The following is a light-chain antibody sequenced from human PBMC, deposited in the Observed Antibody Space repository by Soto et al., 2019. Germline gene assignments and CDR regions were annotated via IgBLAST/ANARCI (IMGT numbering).Light chain of an antibody. Sequence: EVVMTQSPASLSVSPGERATLSSRASQSVSTNLAWYQQKPGQAPRLLIYGASTRAAGVPARFSGSGSMTEFTLTITSLQSEDFAVYYCQQYNSWPPRNTFGQGTKLDI. CDR2: GAS. CDR1: QSVSTN. CDR3: QQYNSWPPRNT. V-gene: IGKV3-15*01. J-gene: IGKJ2*01.